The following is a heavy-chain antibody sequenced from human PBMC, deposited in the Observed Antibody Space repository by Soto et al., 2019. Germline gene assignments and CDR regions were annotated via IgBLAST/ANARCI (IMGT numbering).Heavy chain of an antibody. CDR2: VNPNSGGT. CDR1: GYTFTGYY. D-gene: IGHD6-19*01. CDR3: AREVYSSGWPYYYGMDV. V-gene: IGHV1-2*04. J-gene: IGHJ6*02. Sequence: ASVKVSCKASGYTFTGYYMHWVRQAPGQGLEWMGWVNPNSGGTNYAQKFQGWVTMTRDTSISTAYMELSRLRSDDTAVYYCAREVYSSGWPYYYGMDVWGQGTTVTVSS.